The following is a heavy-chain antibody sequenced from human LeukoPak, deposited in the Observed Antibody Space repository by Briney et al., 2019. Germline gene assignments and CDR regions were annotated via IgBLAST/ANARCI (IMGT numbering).Heavy chain of an antibody. Sequence: SETLSLTCTVSGGSISSYYWSWIRQPPGKGLEWIGYIYYSGTTNYNPSLKSRVTISVDTSKNQFSLRLSSVTAADTAVYYCARVTGYMIEDYFDYWGQGTLVTVSS. D-gene: IGHD3-22*01. J-gene: IGHJ4*02. CDR1: GGSISSYY. CDR2: IYYSGTT. CDR3: ARVTGYMIEDYFDY. V-gene: IGHV4-59*01.